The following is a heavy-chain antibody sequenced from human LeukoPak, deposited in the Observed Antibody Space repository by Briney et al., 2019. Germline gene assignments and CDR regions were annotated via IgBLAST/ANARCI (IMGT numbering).Heavy chain of an antibody. D-gene: IGHD6-19*01. CDR3: AEDTEISGWYNYYYYGMYV. J-gene: IGHJ6*02. CDR1: GFTFDDYA. Sequence: PGGSLRLSCAASGFTFDDYAMHWVRQAPGKGLEWVSGISWNSGSIGYADSVKGRFTISRDNAKNSLYLQMNSLRAEDTALYYCAEDTEISGWYNYYYYGMYVWGQGTTVTVSS. CDR2: ISWNSGSI. V-gene: IGHV3-9*01.